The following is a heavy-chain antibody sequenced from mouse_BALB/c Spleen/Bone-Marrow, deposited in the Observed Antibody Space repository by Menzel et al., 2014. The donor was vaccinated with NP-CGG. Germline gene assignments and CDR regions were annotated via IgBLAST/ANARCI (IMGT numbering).Heavy chain of an antibody. CDR2: ISSGDSYT. Sequence: KLFCAASGFTFSSYGMSWVRQTXXXXXXXXATISSGDSYTYYPDSVKGRFTISRDNAKNTLYLLMSSLKSEDTAMYYCARHRADYYAMDYWGQGTSVTVSS. D-gene: IGHD3-3*01. J-gene: IGHJ4*01. CDR3: ARHRADYYAMDY. V-gene: IGHV5-6*01. CDR1: GFTFSSYG.